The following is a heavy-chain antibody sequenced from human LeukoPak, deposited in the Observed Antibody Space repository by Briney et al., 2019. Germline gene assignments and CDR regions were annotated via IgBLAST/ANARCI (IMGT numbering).Heavy chain of an antibody. CDR3: ASNYYDSSGYWDAFDI. D-gene: IGHD3-22*01. Sequence: TSETLSLTYTVSGGSISSYYWSWIRQPPGKGLEWIGYIYYSGSTNYNPSLKSRVTISVDTSKNQFSLKLSSVTAADTAVYYCASNYYDSSGYWDAFDIWGQGTMVTVSS. J-gene: IGHJ3*02. V-gene: IGHV4-59*01. CDR2: IYYSGST. CDR1: GGSISSYY.